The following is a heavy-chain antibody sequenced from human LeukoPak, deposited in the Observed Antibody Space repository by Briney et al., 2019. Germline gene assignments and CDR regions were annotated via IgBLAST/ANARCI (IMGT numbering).Heavy chain of an antibody. Sequence: PGGTLRLSCAASGFTFSTYGMSWVRQAPGKGLEWVSAISGRGGSTYYADSVRGRFTISRDNAKNTLYLQMNSLRAEDTAVYYCARALSLEPFDPWGQGTLVTVSS. CDR1: GFTFSTYG. CDR3: ARALSLEPFDP. D-gene: IGHD1-1*01. J-gene: IGHJ5*02. V-gene: IGHV3-23*01. CDR2: ISGRGGST.